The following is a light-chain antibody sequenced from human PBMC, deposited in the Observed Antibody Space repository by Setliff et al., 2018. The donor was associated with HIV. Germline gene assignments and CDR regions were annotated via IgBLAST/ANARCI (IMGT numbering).Light chain of an antibody. Sequence: ALAQPASVSGSPGQSITISCTGTSSDVGAYDYVSWYQKHPGKAPKLIIYEVSNRPSGVSSRFSGSKSGNTASLTISGLQAEDEAEYHCSSYTTSNTVPHVFGTGTKVTVL. V-gene: IGLV2-14*01. CDR1: SSDVGAYDY. CDR2: EVS. CDR3: SSYTTSNTVPHV. J-gene: IGLJ1*01.